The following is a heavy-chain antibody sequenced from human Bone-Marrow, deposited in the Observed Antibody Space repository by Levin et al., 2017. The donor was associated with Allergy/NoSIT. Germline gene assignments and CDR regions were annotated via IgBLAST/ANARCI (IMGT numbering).Heavy chain of an antibody. V-gene: IGHV4-31*03. CDR1: GGSISTSAYY. CDR3: AREARGGFGRNWFDP. Sequence: SETLSLTCTVSGGSISTSAYYWTWIRHHPRTGLEWIGYIFYSGTTNYNPSLQSRLTISIDTSKNQFSLHLTSVTAADTAVYYCAREARGGFGRNWFDPWGQGTLVTVSS. J-gene: IGHJ5*02. CDR2: IFYSGTT. D-gene: IGHD3-10*01.